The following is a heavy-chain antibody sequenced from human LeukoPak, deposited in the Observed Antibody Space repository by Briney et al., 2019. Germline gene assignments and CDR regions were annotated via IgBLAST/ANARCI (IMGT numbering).Heavy chain of an antibody. CDR1: GFTFSGSA. D-gene: IGHD2-15*01. CDR2: IRSKANSYAT. Sequence: PGGTLRLSCAASGFTFSGSAMHWVRQASGKGLKWVGRIRSKANSYATAYAASVKGRFTISRDDSKNTAYLQMNSLKTEDTAVYYCTRPRGSTPGADYWGQGTLVTVSP. CDR3: TRPRGSTPGADY. V-gene: IGHV3-73*01. J-gene: IGHJ4*02.